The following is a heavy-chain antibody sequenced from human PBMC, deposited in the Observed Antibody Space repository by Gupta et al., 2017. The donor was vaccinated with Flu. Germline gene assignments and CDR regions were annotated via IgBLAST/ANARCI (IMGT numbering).Heavy chain of an antibody. CDR2: VSYDGSQN. V-gene: IGHV3-30*18. D-gene: IGHD2-2*01. Sequence: QVQLVDSGGGVVQPGRSLRLSCAACGFPFSTYGLYWVRQAPGKGLEWVAVVSYDGSQNNYADSVKGRFTISRDNAKSTLYLEMNSLRSEDTALYYCVKDRVRRSSGYGMDIWGQGTTVTVSS. J-gene: IGHJ6*02. CDR1: GFPFSTYG. CDR3: VKDRVRRSSGYGMDI.